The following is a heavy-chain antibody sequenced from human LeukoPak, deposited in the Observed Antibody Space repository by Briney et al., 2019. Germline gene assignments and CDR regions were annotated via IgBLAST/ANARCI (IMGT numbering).Heavy chain of an antibody. D-gene: IGHD3-22*01. CDR1: GSTFSSYG. CDR3: AKDSSADDSSGYSYYFDY. Sequence: SCKASGSTFSSYGMHWVRQAPGKGLEWVAVISFDATNKYYADSVKGRFTISRDNSKNTLYLQMNSLRAEDTAVYYCAKDSSADDSSGYSYYFDYWGQGTLVTVSS. CDR2: ISFDATNK. J-gene: IGHJ4*02. V-gene: IGHV3-30*18.